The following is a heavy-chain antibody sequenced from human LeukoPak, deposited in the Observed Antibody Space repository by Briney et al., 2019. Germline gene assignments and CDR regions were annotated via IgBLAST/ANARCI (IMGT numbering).Heavy chain of an antibody. CDR3: AKSPTPGGAYYFDY. CDR2: ISGSGGST. V-gene: IGHV3-23*01. D-gene: IGHD3-10*01. J-gene: IGHJ4*02. CDR1: GFTFGNYA. Sequence: GGSLRLSCAASGFTFGNYAMSWVRQAPGKGLEWVSGISGSGGSTYHADSVKGRFTISRDNSKNMLYLQMNSLRAEDTAEYYCAKSPTPGGAYYFDYWGQGTLVTVSS.